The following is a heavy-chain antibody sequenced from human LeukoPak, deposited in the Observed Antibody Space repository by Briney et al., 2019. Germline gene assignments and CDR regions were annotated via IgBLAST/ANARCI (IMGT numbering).Heavy chain of an antibody. D-gene: IGHD3-3*01. CDR3: ARVPDFWSGFD. CDR1: GFTFSSYA. J-gene: IGHJ4*02. Sequence: GGSLRLSCAASGFTFSSYAMSWVRQAPGKGLEWASYITSSGSSIHYADSVKGRFTISRDNAKNSLYLQMNSLRVEDTAVYYCARVPDFWSGFDWGQGTLVTVSS. CDR2: ITSSGSSI. V-gene: IGHV3-48*01.